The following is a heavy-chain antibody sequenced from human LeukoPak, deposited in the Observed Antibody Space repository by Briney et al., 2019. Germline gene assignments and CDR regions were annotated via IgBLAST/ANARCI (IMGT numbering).Heavy chain of an antibody. CDR2: FDPEDGET. Sequence: GASVKVSCKVSGYTLTELSMHWVRQAPGKGREWMGGFDPEDGETIYAQKFQGRVTMTADTSTDTACMELRSLRSEDTAVYYCAKSLAVAGYYYGMDVWGQGTTVTVSS. D-gene: IGHD6-19*01. CDR1: GYTLTELS. J-gene: IGHJ6*02. V-gene: IGHV1-24*01. CDR3: AKSLAVAGYYYGMDV.